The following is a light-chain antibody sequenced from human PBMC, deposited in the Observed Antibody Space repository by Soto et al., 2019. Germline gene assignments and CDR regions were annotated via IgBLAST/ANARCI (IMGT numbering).Light chain of an antibody. J-gene: IGKJ4*01. CDR3: QQYDSSFT. V-gene: IGKV3-20*01. Sequence: IVLTQCPATLSSSPGERATLSCTASPHVTTTYIAWYQQKLGQAPRLLIYGASTRATGTPDRVTGGGFGTDFTLTISRGEPEDFAVYYCQQYDSSFTFGGGTKVQMK. CDR1: PHVTTTY. CDR2: GAS.